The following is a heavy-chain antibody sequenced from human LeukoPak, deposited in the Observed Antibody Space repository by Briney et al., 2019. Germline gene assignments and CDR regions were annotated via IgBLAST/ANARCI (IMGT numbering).Heavy chain of an antibody. CDR2: IHYSGST. V-gene: IGHV4-59*12. J-gene: IGHJ4*02. D-gene: IGHD6-13*01. CDR3: ARDSPTIAAAGTSDY. Sequence: SETLSLTCTVSSGSISSYNWSWIRQPPGKGLEWIGYIHYSGSTNYNPSLKSRVTMSVDTSKNQFSLKLSSVTAADTAVYYCARDSPTIAAAGTSDYWGQGTLVTVSS. CDR1: SGSISSYN.